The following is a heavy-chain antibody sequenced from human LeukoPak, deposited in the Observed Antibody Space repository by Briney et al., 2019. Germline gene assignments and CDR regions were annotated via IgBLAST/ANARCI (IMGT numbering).Heavy chain of an antibody. J-gene: IGHJ4*02. CDR2: ISYDGSNE. V-gene: IGHV3-30*18. CDR3: AKDLGVGAYLLFDYITSGLDS. Sequence: PGGSLRLSCAASGFSFSSYGMHWVRQAPGKGLEWVAVISYDGSNEYFADPVKGRFTVSRDNSKNTLYLQMNSLRPEDTAVYYCAKDLGVGAYLLFDYITSGLDSWGQGTLVTVSS. CDR1: GFSFSSYG. D-gene: IGHD2/OR15-2a*01.